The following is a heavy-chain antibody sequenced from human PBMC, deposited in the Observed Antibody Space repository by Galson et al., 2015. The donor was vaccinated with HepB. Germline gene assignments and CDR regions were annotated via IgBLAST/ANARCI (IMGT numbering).Heavy chain of an antibody. V-gene: IGHV3-23*01. Sequence: SLRLSCAASGFTFSSCAMSWVRQAPGKGLEWVSGISDSGGNTYYPESVRGRFTISRDNSRNTLYLRMNSLRAEDTALYYCARGRGGGNSVYFDHWGQGTLVTVSS. J-gene: IGHJ4*02. CDR2: ISDSGGNT. D-gene: IGHD4-23*01. CDR3: ARGRGGGNSVYFDH. CDR1: GFTFSSCA.